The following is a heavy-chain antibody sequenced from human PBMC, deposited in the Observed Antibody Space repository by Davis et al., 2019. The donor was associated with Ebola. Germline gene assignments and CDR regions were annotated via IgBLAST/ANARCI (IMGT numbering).Heavy chain of an antibody. CDR3: ARVTRSGSIRVDY. CDR1: GGSISSSSYY. Sequence: SETLSLTCTVSGGSISSSSYYWGWIRQPPGKGLEWIGYIYYTGSTNYNPSLKSRVTISVDTSKNQFSVKLTSVTAADTAVYYCARVTRSGSIRVDYWGQGTLVTVSS. J-gene: IGHJ4*02. CDR2: IYYTGST. D-gene: IGHD3-3*01. V-gene: IGHV4-61*05.